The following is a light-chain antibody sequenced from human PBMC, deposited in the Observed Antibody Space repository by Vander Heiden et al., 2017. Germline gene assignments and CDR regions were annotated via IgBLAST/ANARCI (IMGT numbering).Light chain of an antibody. CDR1: SSNIGAGYD. CDR2: GNS. Sequence: QSVLTQPPSVSGAPGQGVTISCTGSSSNIGAGYDVHWYQQLPGTAPKLLIYGNSNRPSGVPDRFSGSKSGTSASLAITGLQAEDEADYYCQSYDSSLSAYVVFGGGTKLTVL. V-gene: IGLV1-40*01. J-gene: IGLJ2*01. CDR3: QSYDSSLSAYVV.